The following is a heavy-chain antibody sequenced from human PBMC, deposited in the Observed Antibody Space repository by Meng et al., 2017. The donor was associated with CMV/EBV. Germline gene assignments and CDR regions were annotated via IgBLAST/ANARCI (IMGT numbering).Heavy chain of an antibody. CDR2: ISWNSGSI. D-gene: IGHD2-15*01. Sequence: GGSLRLSCAASGFTFDDYAMHWVRQAPGKGLEWVSGISWNSGSIGYADSVKGRFTISRDNAKNSLYLQMNSLRAEDTAVYYCARWWEQFSRWGQGTLVTVSS. J-gene: IGHJ4*02. CDR1: GFTFDDYA. CDR3: ARWWEQFSR. V-gene: IGHV3-9*01.